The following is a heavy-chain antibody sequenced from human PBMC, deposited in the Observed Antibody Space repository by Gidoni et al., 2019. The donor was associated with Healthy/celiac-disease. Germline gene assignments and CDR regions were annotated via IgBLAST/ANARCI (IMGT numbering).Heavy chain of an antibody. D-gene: IGHD6-19*01. V-gene: IGHV1-2*02. CDR2: INPNSGGT. Sequence: QVQLVQSGAEVKKPVASVKVSCKASGNTFTGYYMHWIRQAPGQGLEWMGWINPNSGGTEYAQNFQGRVTMTRDTSSNTAYMELSSLKSDDTAIYYCARDRVLGQWLGDVFDIWGQGTMVTVSS. CDR1: GNTFTGYY. CDR3: ARDRVLGQWLGDVFDI. J-gene: IGHJ3*02.